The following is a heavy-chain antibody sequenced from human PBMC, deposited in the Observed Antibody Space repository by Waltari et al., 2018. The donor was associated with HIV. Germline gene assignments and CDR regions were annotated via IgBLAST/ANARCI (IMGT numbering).Heavy chain of an antibody. J-gene: IGHJ4*02. V-gene: IGHV1-2*02. CDR1: RVSSTGFY. Sequence: QAKLVQYGAEVKKTWASIKVSCQTSRVSSTGFYLHWVRQAPGQGLEWMGWMNPGTGSTKYARTFQGRVTMTRDTSINTAYVELSRLTSDDTAVYFCARGYPHFDYWGQGTLVTVSS. D-gene: IGHD5-18*01. CDR2: MNPGTGST. CDR3: ARGYPHFDY.